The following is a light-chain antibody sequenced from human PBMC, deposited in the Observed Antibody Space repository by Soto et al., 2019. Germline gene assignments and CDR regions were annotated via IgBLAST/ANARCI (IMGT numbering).Light chain of an antibody. CDR1: QSVSSSY. J-gene: IGKJ1*01. V-gene: IGKV3-20*01. CDR2: GAS. Sequence: EIVLTQSPATLSLSPGEIATLSFSASQSVSSSYLAWYQQKPGQAPRLLIYGASSRATGIPDRFSGSGSGTDFTLTISRLEPEDFAVYYCQQYGSSSWTFGQGTKVDIK. CDR3: QQYGSSSWT.